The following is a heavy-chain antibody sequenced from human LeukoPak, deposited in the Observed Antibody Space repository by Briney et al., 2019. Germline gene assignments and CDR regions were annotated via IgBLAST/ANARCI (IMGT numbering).Heavy chain of an antibody. Sequence: GGSLRLSCAASGFTFSSYAMHWVRQAPGKGLEYVSAISSNGGSTYYANSVKGRFTISRDNSKNTLYLQMGSLRAEDTAVYYCAKMGRSAGTGDYWGQGTLVTVSS. D-gene: IGHD6-13*01. CDR1: GFTFSSYA. CDR3: AKMGRSAGTGDY. J-gene: IGHJ4*02. V-gene: IGHV3-64*01. CDR2: ISSNGGST.